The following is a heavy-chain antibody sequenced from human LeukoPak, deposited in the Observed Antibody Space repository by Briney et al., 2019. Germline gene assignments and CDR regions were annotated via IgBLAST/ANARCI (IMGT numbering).Heavy chain of an antibody. Sequence: GGSLRLSCAASGFTFRSYWMHWVRQAPGKGLVWVSRVKSDGSDSYYADSVKGRFTISRDNAENTLYLQMHSLRAEDTAVYYCARAHQIYYYMDVWGKGTTVTVSS. J-gene: IGHJ6*03. CDR3: ARAHQIYYYMDV. V-gene: IGHV3-74*01. CDR2: VKSDGSDS. CDR1: GFTFRSYW.